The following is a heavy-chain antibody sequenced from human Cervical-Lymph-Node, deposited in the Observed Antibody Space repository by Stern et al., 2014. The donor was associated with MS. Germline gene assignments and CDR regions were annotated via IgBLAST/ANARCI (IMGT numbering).Heavy chain of an antibody. V-gene: IGHV1-46*01. Sequence: VQLLQSGAEVKKPGASVKISCKASTSSNVYIHWMRQAPGQGLVWVGLINPRRGRTSYSQKIQDRVTMTRDTSTSTFYMEVSSLTSEDTAVYYCARDRGIVTYAMDVWGQGTTVIVSS. J-gene: IGHJ6*02. CDR3: ARDRGIVTYAMDV. CDR2: INPRRGRT. CDR1: TSSNVY. D-gene: IGHD1-26*01.